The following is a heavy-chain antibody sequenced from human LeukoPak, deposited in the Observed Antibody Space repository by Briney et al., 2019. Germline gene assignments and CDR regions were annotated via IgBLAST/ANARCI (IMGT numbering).Heavy chain of an antibody. Sequence: PGRSLRLSCAASGFTFSSYAMHWVRQAPGKGLEWVSSISSSSSYIYYADSVKGRFTISRDNAKNSLYLQMNSLRAEDTAVYYCARDSVPAATKGINWFDPWGQGTLVTVSS. V-gene: IGHV3-21*01. J-gene: IGHJ5*02. D-gene: IGHD2-2*01. CDR3: ARDSVPAATKGINWFDP. CDR1: GFTFSSYA. CDR2: ISSSSSYI.